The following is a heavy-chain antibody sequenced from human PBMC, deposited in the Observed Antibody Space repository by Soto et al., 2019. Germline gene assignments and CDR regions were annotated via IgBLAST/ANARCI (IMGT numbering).Heavy chain of an antibody. V-gene: IGHV4-39*01. CDR3: ARHLTSGGSCYPFDY. D-gene: IGHD2-15*01. CDR2: IYYSGST. J-gene: IGHJ4*02. CDR1: GGSISSSSYY. Sequence: QLQLQESGPGLVKPSETLSLTCTVSGGSISSSSYYWGWIRQPPGKGLEWIGSIYYSGSTYYNPSLKSRVTISVDTSKNQFSLKLSSVTAADTAVYYCARHLTSGGSCYPFDYWGQGTLVTVSS.